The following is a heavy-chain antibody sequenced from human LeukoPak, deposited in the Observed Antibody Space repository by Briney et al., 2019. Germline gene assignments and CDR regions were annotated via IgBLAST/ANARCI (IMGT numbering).Heavy chain of an antibody. CDR2: ISSSSSYI. J-gene: IGHJ3*02. CDR1: GITFSSYT. D-gene: IGHD3-22*01. CDR3: ARSTAPYYYDSSGPLPWDAFDI. V-gene: IGHV3-21*04. Sequence: GGSLRLSCAASGITFSSYTMNWVRQAPGKGLEWVSSISSSSSYIYYADSVKGRFTISRDNARKSLNLQMSSLRAEDTAVYYCARSTAPYYYDSSGPLPWDAFDIWGQGTMVTVSS.